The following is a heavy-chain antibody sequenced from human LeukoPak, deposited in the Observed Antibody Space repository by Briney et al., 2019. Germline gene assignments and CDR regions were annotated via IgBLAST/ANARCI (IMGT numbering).Heavy chain of an antibody. V-gene: IGHV3-30*18. Sequence: PGRSLRLSCAASGFTFSSYGMHWVRQAPGKGLEWVAVISYDGSNKYYADSVKGRFTISRDNSKNTLYLQMNSLRAEDTAVYYCAKAYCSSTSCYPKDAFDIWGQGTMVTVSS. CDR3: AKAYCSSTSCYPKDAFDI. D-gene: IGHD2-2*01. J-gene: IGHJ3*02. CDR2: ISYDGSNK. CDR1: GFTFSSYG.